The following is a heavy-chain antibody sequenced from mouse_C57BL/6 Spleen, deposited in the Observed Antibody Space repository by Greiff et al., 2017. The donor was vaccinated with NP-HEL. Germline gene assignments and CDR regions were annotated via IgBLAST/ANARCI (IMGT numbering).Heavy chain of an antibody. Sequence: QVQLQQPGAELVKPGASVKMSCKASGYTFTSYWITWVKQRPGQGLEWIGDIYPGSGSTNYNEKFKSKATLTVDTSSSTAYMQLSSLTSEDSAVYYCARSSTVVATDFDVWGTGTTVTVSS. CDR2: IYPGSGST. CDR3: ARSSTVVATDFDV. V-gene: IGHV1-55*01. D-gene: IGHD1-1*01. J-gene: IGHJ1*03. CDR1: GYTFTSYW.